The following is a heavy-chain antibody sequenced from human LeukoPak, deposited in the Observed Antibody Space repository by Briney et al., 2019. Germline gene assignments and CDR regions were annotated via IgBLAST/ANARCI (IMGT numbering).Heavy chain of an antibody. CDR3: ARGTGFYDYGDLFDY. D-gene: IGHD4-17*01. CDR1: GGSISSYY. CDR2: IYYSGST. J-gene: IGHJ4*02. Sequence: SETLSLTCTVSGGSISSYYWSWIRQPPGKGLEWIGYIYYSGSTNYNPSLKSRVTISVDTSKNQFSLKLSSVTAADTAVYYCARGTGFYDYGDLFDYWGQGTLVTVSS. V-gene: IGHV4-59*01.